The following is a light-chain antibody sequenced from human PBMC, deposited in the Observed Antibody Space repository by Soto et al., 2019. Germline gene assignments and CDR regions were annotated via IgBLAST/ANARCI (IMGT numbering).Light chain of an antibody. J-gene: IGKJ3*01. CDR1: QSISSW. CDR2: KAS. CDR3: QQHNSYPFT. Sequence: DIQMTQSPSTVSASVGDRVTITCRASQSISSWLAWYQQKPGKAPKLLIYKASSLESGVPSRFSGSESGTEFTLTISSLQPDDFATYYCQQHNSYPFTFGPGTKVDIK. V-gene: IGKV1-5*03.